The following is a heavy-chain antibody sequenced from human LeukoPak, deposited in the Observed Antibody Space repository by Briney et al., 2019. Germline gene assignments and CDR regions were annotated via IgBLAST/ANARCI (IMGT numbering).Heavy chain of an antibody. CDR2: IYPGDSDT. V-gene: IGHV5-51*01. CDR1: GYSFTSYW. Sequence: GASLQISCKGSGYSFTSYWIGWVRQLPGKGLEWMGIIYPGDSDTRYSPSFQGQVTISADKSISTAYLQWSSLKASDTAMYYCARRYNWFDAFDIWGQGTMVTVSS. D-gene: IGHD1-20*01. CDR3: ARRYNWFDAFDI. J-gene: IGHJ3*02.